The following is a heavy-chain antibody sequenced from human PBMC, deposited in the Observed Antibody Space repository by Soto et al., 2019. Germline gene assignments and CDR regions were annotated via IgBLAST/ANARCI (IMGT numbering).Heavy chain of an antibody. J-gene: IGHJ6*02. CDR3: ARSRNLDV. CDR1: GGSFSGWH. CDR2: ASHTGGT. D-gene: IGHD1-1*01. Sequence: QVQVQQWGAGLLKFSETLSLTCAVNGGSFSGWHWNWIRQPPGKGLEWIGEASHTGGTNYTPSLESRVPISVDRSRNQLSLKLTSVSAADTAVYYCARSRNLDVWGPGTTVIVSS. V-gene: IGHV4-34*01.